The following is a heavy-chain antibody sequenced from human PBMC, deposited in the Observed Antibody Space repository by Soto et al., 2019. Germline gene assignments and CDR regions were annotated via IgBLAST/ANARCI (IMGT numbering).Heavy chain of an antibody. CDR2: IIPILGIA. Sequence: SVKVSCKASGGTFSSYTISWVRQAPGQGLEWMGRIIPILGIANYAQKFQGRVTITADKSMSTAYMELSSLRSEDTAVYYCARGLDRYPFIHWGQGTLVTVSS. CDR1: GGTFSSYT. V-gene: IGHV1-69*02. CDR3: ARGLDRYPFIH. D-gene: IGHD1-1*01. J-gene: IGHJ4*02.